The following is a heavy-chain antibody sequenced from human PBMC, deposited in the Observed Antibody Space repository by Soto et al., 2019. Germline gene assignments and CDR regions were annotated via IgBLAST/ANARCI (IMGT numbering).Heavy chain of an antibody. J-gene: IGHJ5*02. Sequence: QLQLQESGSGLVMHSQTLSLTCAVTGGSISSGGYSWSWIRQPPGKGLEWTGYIYHSWSTYYNPSLKIRVTISVDRSKNQFSLKLSSVTAADTAVYYCARDSGRKGVTDPWGQGTLVTVSS. CDR1: GGSISSGGYS. CDR2: IYHSWST. CDR3: ARDSGRKGVTDP. D-gene: IGHD3-10*01. V-gene: IGHV4-30-2*01.